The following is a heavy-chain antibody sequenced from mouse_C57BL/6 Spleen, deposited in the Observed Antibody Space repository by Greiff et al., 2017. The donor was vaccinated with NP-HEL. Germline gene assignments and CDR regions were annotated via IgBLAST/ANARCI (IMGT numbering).Heavy chain of an antibody. CDR3: ARGCSSGPFFAY. V-gene: IGHV1-47*01. Sequence: QVQLKESGAELVKPGASVKMSCKASGYTFTTYPIEWMKQNHGKSLEWIGNFHPYNDDTKYNEKFKGKATLTVEKSSSTVYLELSRLTSDDSAVYYCARGCSSGPFFAYWGQGTLVTVSA. CDR2: FHPYNDDT. D-gene: IGHD3-2*02. CDR1: GYTFTTYP. J-gene: IGHJ3*01.